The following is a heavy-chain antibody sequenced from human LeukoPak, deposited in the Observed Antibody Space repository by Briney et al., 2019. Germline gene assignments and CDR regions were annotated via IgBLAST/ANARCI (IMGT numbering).Heavy chain of an antibody. J-gene: IGHJ5*02. D-gene: IGHD2-2*01. Sequence: ASVKVSCKASGYTFTSYGISWARQAPGQGLEWMGWISAYNGNTNYAQKLQGRVTMTTDTSTSTAYMELRSLRSDDTAVYYCATDGIGYCSSTSCLNWFDPWGQGTLVTVSS. CDR2: ISAYNGNT. V-gene: IGHV1-18*04. CDR1: GYTFTSYG. CDR3: ATDGIGYCSSTSCLNWFDP.